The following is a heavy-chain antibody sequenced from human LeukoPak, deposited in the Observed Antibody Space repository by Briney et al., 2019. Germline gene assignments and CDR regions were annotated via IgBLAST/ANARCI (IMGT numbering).Heavy chain of an antibody. CDR3: ARVRAVPYCSGGSCYFDAFDM. Sequence: ASVKVSCKASGYTFTSYGISWVRQAPGQGLEWMGWISAYNGNTNYAQKLQGRVTMTTDTSTSTAYMELRSLRSDDTAVYYCARVRAVPYCSGGSCYFDAFDMWGQGTMVTVSS. CDR2: ISAYNGNT. V-gene: IGHV1-18*01. J-gene: IGHJ3*02. D-gene: IGHD2-15*01. CDR1: GYTFTSYG.